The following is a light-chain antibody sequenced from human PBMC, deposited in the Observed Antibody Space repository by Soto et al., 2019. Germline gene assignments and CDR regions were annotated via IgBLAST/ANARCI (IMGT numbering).Light chain of an antibody. CDR1: RNINHF. V-gene: IGKV1-5*01. CDR2: DAS. CDR3: QQYGAGRPPWT. Sequence: DIQMTQSPSTLPSSAGDRVTITCRASRNINHFLAWYQQKPGKPPQLLTYDASSLEGGVPSRFSGSGAGTEGNLTSNSLQPDDFATYYCQQYGAGRPPWTFGQGTKVESK. J-gene: IGKJ1*01.